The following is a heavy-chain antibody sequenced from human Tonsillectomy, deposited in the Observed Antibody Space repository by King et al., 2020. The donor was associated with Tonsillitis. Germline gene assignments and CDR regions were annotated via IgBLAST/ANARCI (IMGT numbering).Heavy chain of an antibody. CDR1: GFTFSSYA. CDR2: IYSGVSST. CDR3: AKDMYYDILTAYSAFDI. V-gene: IGHV3-23*03. Sequence: VQLVESGGGLVQPGGSLRLSCAASGFTFSSYAMSWVRQAPGKGLEWVSVIYSGVSSTYYADSVKGRFTISRDNSENTLYLQMNSLRAEDTAIYYCAKDMYYDILTAYSAFDIWGQGTMVTVSS. J-gene: IGHJ3*02. D-gene: IGHD3-9*01.